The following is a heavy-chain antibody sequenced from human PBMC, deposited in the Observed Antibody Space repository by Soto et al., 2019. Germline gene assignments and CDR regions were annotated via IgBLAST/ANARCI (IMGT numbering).Heavy chain of an antibody. J-gene: IGHJ3*02. D-gene: IGHD3-3*02. CDR1: GFTFSSYG. CDR3: ASGISDDAFDI. V-gene: IGHV3-33*01. CDR2: IWYDGSNK. Sequence: QVQLVESGGGVVQPGRSLRLSCAASGFTFSSYGMHWVRQAPGKGLEWVAVIWYDGSNKYYADSVKGRFTISRDNSKNTLYLQMNSLRAEDTAVYYCASGISDDAFDIWGQGTMVTVSS.